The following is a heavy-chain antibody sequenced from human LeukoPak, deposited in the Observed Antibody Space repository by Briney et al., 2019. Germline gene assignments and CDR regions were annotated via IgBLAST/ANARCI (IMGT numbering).Heavy chain of an antibody. CDR3: GRGPCLTRVVTPPFDY. D-gene: IGHD4-23*01. CDR2: INTDGGST. Sequence: GGSLRLSCAASGFTFSNYWMHWVRHAPGKGLVWVSRINTDGGSTTYADSVKGRFTISRDNSKNTLYLQMNSRRAEDTAVYYCGRGPCLTRVVTPPFDYWGQGTRVRV. CDR1: GFTFSNYW. J-gene: IGHJ4*02. V-gene: IGHV3-74*01.